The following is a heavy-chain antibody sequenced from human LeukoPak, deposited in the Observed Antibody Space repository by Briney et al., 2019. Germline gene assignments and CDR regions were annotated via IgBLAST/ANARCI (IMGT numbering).Heavy chain of an antibody. CDR1: GFTFSSYG. CDR3: ARAVAVPNDAFDI. V-gene: IGHV3-20*04. Sequence: GGSLRLSCAVSGFTFSSYGMSWVRQAPGKGLEWVSGINWNGGSTGYADSVKGRFTISRDNAKNSLYLQMNSLRAEDTAVYYCARAVAVPNDAFDIWGQGTMVTVSS. CDR2: INWNGGST. D-gene: IGHD6-19*01. J-gene: IGHJ3*02.